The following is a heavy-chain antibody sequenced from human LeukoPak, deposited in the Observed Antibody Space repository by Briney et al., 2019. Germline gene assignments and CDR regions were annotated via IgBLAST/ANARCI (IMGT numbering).Heavy chain of an antibody. Sequence: PGGSLRLSCAASGFTFSSYAMHWVRQAPGKGLEGVAVISYDGSNKYYADSVKGRFTISRDNSKNTLYLQMNSLRAEDTAVYYCARDILTGYFPDYYYYYGMDVWGQGTTVTVSS. V-gene: IGHV3-30*04. J-gene: IGHJ6*02. D-gene: IGHD3-9*01. CDR1: GFTFSSYA. CDR2: ISYDGSNK. CDR3: ARDILTGYFPDYYYYYGMDV.